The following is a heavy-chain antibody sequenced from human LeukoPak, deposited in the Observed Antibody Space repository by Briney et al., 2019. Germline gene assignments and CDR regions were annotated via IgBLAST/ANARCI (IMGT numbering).Heavy chain of an antibody. V-gene: IGHV4-30-2*01. D-gene: IGHD4-17*01. CDR1: GGSISSGGYS. Sequence: PSETLSLTCAVSGGSISSGGYSWSCIRQPPGKGLEWIGYIYHSGSTYYNPSLKSRVTISVDRSKNQFSLKLSSVTAADTAVYFCARGPLRGVDYWGQGTLVTVSS. CDR2: IYHSGST. CDR3: ARGPLRGVDY. J-gene: IGHJ4*02.